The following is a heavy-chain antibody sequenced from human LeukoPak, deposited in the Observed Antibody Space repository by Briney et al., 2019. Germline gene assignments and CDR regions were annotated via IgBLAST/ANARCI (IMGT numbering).Heavy chain of an antibody. D-gene: IGHD6-13*01. CDR3: ARDTPGIAASVNGG. CDR2: IYSGGST. J-gene: IGHJ4*02. V-gene: IGHV3-53*01. Sequence: TGGSLRLSCTASGFTFCNNYMNWVRQAPGKGLEWVSLIYSGGSTYYADSVKGRFTISRDNSKNTLYLQMNSLRAEDTAVYYCARDTPGIAASVNGGWGQGTLVTVSS. CDR1: GFTFCNNY.